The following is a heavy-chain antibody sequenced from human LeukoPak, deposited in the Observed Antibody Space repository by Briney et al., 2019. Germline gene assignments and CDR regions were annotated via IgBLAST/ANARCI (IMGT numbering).Heavy chain of an antibody. Sequence: ASVKVSCKASGFTFTSYDINWVRQATGQGLEWMGWMSPNGGNTGYAQKFQGRVTMTRNTSISTAYMELNSLRSEDTAVYYCARSRPLYSSWWGNWFDPWGQGTLVTVSS. D-gene: IGHD6-13*01. CDR3: ARSRPLYSSWWGNWFDP. CDR1: GFTFTSYD. V-gene: IGHV1-8*01. CDR2: MSPNGGNT. J-gene: IGHJ5*02.